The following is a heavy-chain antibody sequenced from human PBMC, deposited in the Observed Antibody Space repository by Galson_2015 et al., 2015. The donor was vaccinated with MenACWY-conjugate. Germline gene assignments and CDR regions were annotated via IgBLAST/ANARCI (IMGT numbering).Heavy chain of an antibody. CDR3: AKDLVKNYEMLTGYYSD. V-gene: IGHV3-23*01. J-gene: IGHJ4*02. CDR1: GFTFSSYA. Sequence: SLRLSCEASGFTFSSYAMTWVRQAPGKGLEWVSSISDSGRTTYYAASVKGQLTLSRDNSENTLFLQMNSLRAEGTAAYYCAKDLVKNYEMLTGYYSDWGQGTLVTVSS. CDR2: ISDSGRTT. D-gene: IGHD3-9*01.